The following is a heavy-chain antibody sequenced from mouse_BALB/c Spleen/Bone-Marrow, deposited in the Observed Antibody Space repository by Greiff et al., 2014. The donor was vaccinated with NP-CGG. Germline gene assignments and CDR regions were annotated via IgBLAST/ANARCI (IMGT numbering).Heavy chain of an antibody. CDR2: ISSSGRT. V-gene: IGHV5-6-5*01. CDR3: ARRGVITTVVSTDYAMDY. J-gene: IGHJ4*01. Sequence: EVQLVESGGGLVKPGGSLKLSCVASGFTFSTYAMSWVRQTPEKRLDWVASISSSGRTYYPDSVKGRFTISRDNARNILYLQMSSLRSEDTAMYYCARRGVITTVVSTDYAMDYWGQGTSVTVSS. D-gene: IGHD1-1*01. CDR1: GFTFSTYA.